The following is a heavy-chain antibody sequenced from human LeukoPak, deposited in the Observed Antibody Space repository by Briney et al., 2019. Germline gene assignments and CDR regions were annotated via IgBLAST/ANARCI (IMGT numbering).Heavy chain of an antibody. CDR3: ARLGGDSGWPEYFQH. V-gene: IGHV4-30-4*08. D-gene: IGHD6-19*01. Sequence: SETLSLTCTVSGDSISSSSYYWGWIRQPPGKGLEWIGYIYYSGSTYYNPSLKSRVTISVDTSKNQFSLKLSSVTAADTAVYYWARLGGDSGWPEYFQHWGQGTLVTVSS. J-gene: IGHJ1*01. CDR1: GDSISSSSYY. CDR2: IYYSGST.